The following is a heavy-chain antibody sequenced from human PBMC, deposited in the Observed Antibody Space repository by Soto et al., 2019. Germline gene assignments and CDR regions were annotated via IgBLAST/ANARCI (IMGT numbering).Heavy chain of an antibody. CDR1: GYTFTSYG. D-gene: IGHD3-22*01. Sequence: ASVKVSCKASGYTFTSYGISWVRQAPGQGLEWMGWISAYNGNTNYAQKLQGRVTMTTDTSTSTAYMELRSLRSDDTVVYYCARDWHYYDSSGSYGMDVWGQGTTVTVSS. V-gene: IGHV1-18*01. J-gene: IGHJ6*02. CDR2: ISAYNGNT. CDR3: ARDWHYYDSSGSYGMDV.